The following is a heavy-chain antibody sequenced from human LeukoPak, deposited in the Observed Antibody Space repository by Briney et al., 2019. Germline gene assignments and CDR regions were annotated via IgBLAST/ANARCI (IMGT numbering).Heavy chain of an antibody. V-gene: IGHV4-39*01. CDR2: VYYGGST. CDR3: ARHRVLGIAAAPYYFDS. J-gene: IGHJ4*02. Sequence: PSETLSLTCTVSGGSISGSSYFWGWIRQPPGKGLEWIGSVYYGGSTYYNPSLKSRVTISVDTSKNQFSLKLRSVTAADTALYYCARHRVLGIAAAPYYFDSWGQGTLVTVFS. D-gene: IGHD6-13*01. CDR1: GGSISGSSYF.